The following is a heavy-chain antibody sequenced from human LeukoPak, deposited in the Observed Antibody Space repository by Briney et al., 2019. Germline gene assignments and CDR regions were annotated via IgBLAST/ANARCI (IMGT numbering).Heavy chain of an antibody. Sequence: GGSLRLSCEASGFTFSTYGMIWVRQAPGKGLEWVSYISDSGTTIYYADSVKGRLTISRDNAKNVLYLQMNSLRAEDTAVYYCARWGATGCGDYWGQGTLVTVSS. CDR3: ARWGATGCGDY. D-gene: IGHD3-9*01. CDR1: GFTFSTYG. CDR2: ISDSGTTI. J-gene: IGHJ4*02. V-gene: IGHV3-48*03.